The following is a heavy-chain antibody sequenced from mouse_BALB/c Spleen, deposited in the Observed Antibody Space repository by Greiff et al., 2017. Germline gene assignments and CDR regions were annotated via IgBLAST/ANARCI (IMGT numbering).Heavy chain of an antibody. CDR3: ARSSTVFAY. Sequence: EVKLQESGPSLVKPSQTLSLTCSVTGDSITRGYWNWIRKFPGNKLEYMGYISYSGSTYYNPSLKSRISITRDTSKNQYYLQLNSVTTEDTATYYCARSSTVFAYWGQGTLVTVSA. J-gene: IGHJ3*01. D-gene: IGHD4-1*02. CDR1: GDSITRGY. V-gene: IGHV3-8*02. CDR2: ISYSGST.